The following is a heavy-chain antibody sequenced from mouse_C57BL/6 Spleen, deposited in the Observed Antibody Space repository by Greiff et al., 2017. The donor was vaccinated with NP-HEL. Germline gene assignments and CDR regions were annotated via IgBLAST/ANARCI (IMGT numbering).Heavy chain of an antibody. CDR2: ISSGGDYI. V-gene: IGHV5-9-1*02. Sequence: EVKLMESGEGLVKPGGSLKLSCAASGFTFSSYAMSWVRQTPEKRLEWVAYISSGGDYIYYADTVKGRFTISRDNARNTLYLQMSSLKSEDTAMYYCTRDQANWDWFAYWGQGTLVTVSA. J-gene: IGHJ3*01. CDR3: TRDQANWDWFAY. CDR1: GFTFSSYA. D-gene: IGHD4-1*01.